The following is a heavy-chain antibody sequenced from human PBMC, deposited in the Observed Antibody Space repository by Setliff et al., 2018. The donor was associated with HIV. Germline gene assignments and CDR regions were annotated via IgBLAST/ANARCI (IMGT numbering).Heavy chain of an antibody. J-gene: IGHJ6*03. CDR2: IFDSGTT. CDR1: GGSISSHY. D-gene: IGHD2-15*01. V-gene: IGHV4-59*11. CDR3: AREGWSDHYYYYMDV. Sequence: PSETLSLTCTVSGVSGGSISSHYWNWIRQPPGKGLEWIGYIFDSGTTKYNPSVTSRVTISVDASKNQFSLKLNSVTAADTAVYYCAREGWSDHYYYYMDVWDKGTTVTVSS.